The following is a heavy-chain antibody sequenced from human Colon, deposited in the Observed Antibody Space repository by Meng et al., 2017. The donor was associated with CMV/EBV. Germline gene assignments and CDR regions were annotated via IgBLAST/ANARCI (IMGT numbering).Heavy chain of an antibody. CDR3: ARDHSLYGMDV. J-gene: IGHJ6*02. D-gene: IGHD2-15*01. CDR1: GYTFTDYY. CDR2: INPHSDSGAT. V-gene: IGHV1-2*02. Sequence: ASVKVSCKASGYTFTDYYIHWVRQAPGQGLEWLGWINPHSDSGATKYAQKFQGRVTVTRDTSITTSYMELSTLGSDDTAVYYCARDHSLYGMDVWGQGTTVTVSS.